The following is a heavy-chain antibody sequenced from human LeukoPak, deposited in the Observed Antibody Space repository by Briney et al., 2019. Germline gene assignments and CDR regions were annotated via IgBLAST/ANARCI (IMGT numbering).Heavy chain of an antibody. D-gene: IGHD3-22*01. Sequence: SQTLSLTCTVSGGSISSGGHYWSWLRQLPGKGLEWIGYTYYSGSTYYNPSLKSRVTISVDTSKNQISLNLNSVTAADTAVYYCAREGTGRGSGYYYGLFDYWGQGTLVTVSS. V-gene: IGHV4-31*03. CDR1: GGSISSGGHY. CDR2: TYYSGST. J-gene: IGHJ4*02. CDR3: AREGTGRGSGYYYGLFDY.